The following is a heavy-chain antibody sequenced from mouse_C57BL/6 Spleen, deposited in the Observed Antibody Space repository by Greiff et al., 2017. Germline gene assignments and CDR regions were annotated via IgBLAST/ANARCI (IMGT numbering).Heavy chain of an antibody. CDR2: SRNKANDYTT. D-gene: IGHD1-2*01. Sequence: EVKLMESGGGLVQSGRSLRLSCATSGFTFSDFYMEWVRQAPGKGLEWIAASRNKANDYTTEYSASVKGRFIVSRDTSQSILYLQMNALRAEDTAIYYCARDDGYGSNSFAYWGQGTLVTVSA. CDR3: ARDDGYGSNSFAY. V-gene: IGHV7-1*01. CDR1: GFTFSDFY. J-gene: IGHJ3*01.